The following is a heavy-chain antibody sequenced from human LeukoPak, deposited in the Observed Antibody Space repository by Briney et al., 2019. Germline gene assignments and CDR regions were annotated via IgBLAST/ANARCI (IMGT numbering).Heavy chain of an antibody. D-gene: IGHD3-10*01. V-gene: IGHV3-53*04. Sequence: GGSLRLSCAASGFTVSSNYMSWVRQAPXXXLEWVSVIYSGGSTYYADSVKGRFTISRHNSKNTLYLQMNSLRAEDTAVYYCARYPRGGSYFDYWGQGTLVTVSS. CDR1: GFTVSSNY. CDR2: IYSGGST. CDR3: ARYPRGGSYFDY. J-gene: IGHJ4*02.